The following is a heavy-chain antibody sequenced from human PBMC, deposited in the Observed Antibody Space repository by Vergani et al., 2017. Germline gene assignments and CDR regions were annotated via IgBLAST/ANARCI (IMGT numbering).Heavy chain of an antibody. Sequence: QVQLVESGGGVVQPGRSLRLSCAASGFTFNQYGMHWVRQAPGKGLEWVAVTWYDGNNKQYADSFKGRFIISRDNSRDTLYLQMNSLRPEDTATYYCVKDAGSYENFFDSWGQGTLVTVSS. CDR3: VKDAGSYENFFDS. V-gene: IGHV3-33*06. J-gene: IGHJ4*02. CDR1: GFTFNQYG. CDR2: TWYDGNNK. D-gene: IGHD1-26*01.